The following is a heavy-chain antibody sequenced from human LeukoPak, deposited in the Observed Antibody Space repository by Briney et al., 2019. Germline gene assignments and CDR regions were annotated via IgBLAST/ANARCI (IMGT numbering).Heavy chain of an antibody. V-gene: IGHV4-34*01. CDR2: INHSGST. Sequence: SETLSLTCAVYGGSFSGYYWSWIRQPPGKGLEWIGEINHSGSTNYNPSLKSRVTISVDTSKNQFSLKLSSVTAADTAVYYCARASQKVFYYGSGSYQYYYYYYMDVWGKGTTVTIS. CDR3: ARASQKVFYYGSGSYQYYYYYYMDV. CDR1: GGSFSGYY. D-gene: IGHD3-10*01. J-gene: IGHJ6*03.